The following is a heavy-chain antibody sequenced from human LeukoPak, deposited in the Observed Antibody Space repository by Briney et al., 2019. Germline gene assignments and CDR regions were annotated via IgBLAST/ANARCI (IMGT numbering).Heavy chain of an antibody. V-gene: IGHV3-30*03. J-gene: IGHJ3*02. CDR2: ISYDGSNK. D-gene: IGHD3-22*01. Sequence: PGRSLRLSCAASGFTFSSYGMHWVRQAPGKGLEWVAVISYDGSNKYYADSVKGRFTISRDNSKNTLYLQMNSLRAEDTAVYYCARDHLRYYYDSSGDAFDIWGQGTMVTVSS. CDR3: ARDHLRYYYDSSGDAFDI. CDR1: GFTFSSYG.